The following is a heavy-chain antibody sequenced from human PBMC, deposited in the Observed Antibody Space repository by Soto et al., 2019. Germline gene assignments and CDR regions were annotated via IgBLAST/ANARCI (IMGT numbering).Heavy chain of an antibody. V-gene: IGHV3-30-3*01. J-gene: IGHJ6*02. CDR2: LSYDGSNK. Sequence: QVQLVESGGGVVQPGRSLRLYCAASGFTFSSYAMHWVSQAPGKGLEWVAVLSYDGSNKYYADSVKGRFTISRDNSKNTRYLKMNSLRSEDTAVYYCARDKDGYSMFASGMDVWGQGTTVTVSS. CDR3: ARDKDGYSMFASGMDV. D-gene: IGHD5-18*01. CDR1: GFTFSSYA.